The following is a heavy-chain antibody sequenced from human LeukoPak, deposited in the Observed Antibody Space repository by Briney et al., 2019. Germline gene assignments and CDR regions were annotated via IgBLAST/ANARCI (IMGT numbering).Heavy chain of an antibody. V-gene: IGHV4-61*08. Sequence: SQTLSLTCTVSGGSISSGAYSWSWIRQQPGKGLERIGYIYDSGSTNYNPSLKSRVTISVDTSKNQFSLKLSSVTAADTAVYYCARGGSGYDSFYYYGMDVWGQGTTVTVSS. CDR3: ARGGSGYDSFYYYGMDV. CDR1: GGSISSGAYS. D-gene: IGHD5-12*01. J-gene: IGHJ6*02. CDR2: IYDSGST.